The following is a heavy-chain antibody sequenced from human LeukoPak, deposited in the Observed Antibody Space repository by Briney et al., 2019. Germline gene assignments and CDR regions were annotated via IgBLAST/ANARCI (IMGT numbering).Heavy chain of an antibody. CDR3: ASHYYGSGKLEN. CDR2: ISSSSTYI. D-gene: IGHD3-10*01. J-gene: IGHJ4*02. CDR1: GFTFSSYS. V-gene: IGHV3-21*01. Sequence: GGSLRLSCAASGFTFSSYSMNWVRQAPGKGLQWVSSISSSSTYIYYADSVKGRFTTSRDNAKNSLYLQMNSLRAEDTAVYYCASHYYGSGKLENWGQGTLVTVSS.